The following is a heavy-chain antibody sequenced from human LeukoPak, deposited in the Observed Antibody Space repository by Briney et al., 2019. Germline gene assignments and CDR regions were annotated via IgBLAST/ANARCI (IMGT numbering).Heavy chain of an antibody. J-gene: IGHJ3*02. Sequence: SQTLSLTCTVSGGSISSGDYYWSWIRQPPGKGLEWIGYIYYSGSTYYNPSLKSRVTISVDTSKNQFFLKLSSVTAADTAVYYCARGSYDFWSDPDAFDIWGQGTMVTVSS. CDR2: IYYSGST. CDR3: ARGSYDFWSDPDAFDI. V-gene: IGHV4-30-4*08. D-gene: IGHD3-3*01. CDR1: GGSISSGDYY.